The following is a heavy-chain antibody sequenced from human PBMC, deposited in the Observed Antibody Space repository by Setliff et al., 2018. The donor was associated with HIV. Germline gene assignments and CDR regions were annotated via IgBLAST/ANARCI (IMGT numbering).Heavy chain of an antibody. CDR3: ARWHPPYGFWEEDY. V-gene: IGHV4-59*08. CDR1: GGSFSGYY. Sequence: PSETLSLTCAVYGGSFSGYYWSWIRQPPGKGLEWIGYIYYSGSTYYNPSLKTRVTISVDGSKNQFSLKLKFVTAADTAVYYCARWHPPYGFWEEDYWGQGTLVTVSS. D-gene: IGHD3-10*01. CDR2: IYYSGST. J-gene: IGHJ4*02.